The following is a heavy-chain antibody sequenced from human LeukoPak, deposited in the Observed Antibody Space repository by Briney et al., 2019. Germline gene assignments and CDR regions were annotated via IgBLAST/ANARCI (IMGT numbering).Heavy chain of an antibody. J-gene: IGHJ4*02. CDR3: ARSDITIFGVVIMPLDY. V-gene: IGHV1-69*04. CDR1: GGTFSSYA. D-gene: IGHD3-3*01. Sequence: ASVKVSCKASGGTFSSYAISWVRQAPGQGLEWMGRIIPILGIANYAQKFQGRVTITADKSTGTAYMELSSLRSEDTAVYYCARSDITIFGVVIMPLDYWGQGTLVTVSS. CDR2: IIPILGIA.